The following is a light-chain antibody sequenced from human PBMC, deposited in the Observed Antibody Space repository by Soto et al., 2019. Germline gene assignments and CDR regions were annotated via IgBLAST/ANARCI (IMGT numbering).Light chain of an antibody. CDR3: QQYHNWPA. V-gene: IGKV3-15*01. J-gene: IGKJ1*01. CDR2: GAA. Sequence: MTQSPSSLSASVGDRVTITCQASQDIKKNVNWYQHKPGQAPRLLIYGAATRATGIPARFSGSGSGTEFTLTISSLQSDDIAVYYCQQYHNWPAFGQGTKV. CDR1: QDIKKN.